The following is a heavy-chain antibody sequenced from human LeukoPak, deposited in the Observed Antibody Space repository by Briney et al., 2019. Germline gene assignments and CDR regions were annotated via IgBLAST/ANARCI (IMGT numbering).Heavy chain of an antibody. D-gene: IGHD3-10*01. CDR1: GFTFSSYG. V-gene: IGHV3-33*01. Sequence: GGSLRLSCAASGFTFSSYGMHWVRQAPGKGLEWVAVIWYDGSNKYYADSVKGRFTISRDNSKNTLYLQMNSLRAEDTAVYYCARDGLGREPTREDYWGQGTLVTASS. CDR2: IWYDGSNK. J-gene: IGHJ4*02. CDR3: ARDGLGREPTREDY.